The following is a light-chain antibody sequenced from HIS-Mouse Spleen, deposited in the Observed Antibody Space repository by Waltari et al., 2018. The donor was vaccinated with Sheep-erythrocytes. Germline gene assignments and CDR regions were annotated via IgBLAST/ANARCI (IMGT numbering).Light chain of an antibody. J-gene: IGLJ3*02. V-gene: IGLV2-8*01. CDR1: RSDAGGSNF. CDR3: SSYAGSNNWV. CDR2: EVS. Sequence: QSALTQPPSASGPPGQPVTISCPGTRSDAGGSNFVPWYQHHPGKAPKLMIYEVSKRPSGVPDRFSGSKSGNTASLTVSGLQAEDEADYYCSSYAGSNNWVFGGGTKLTVL.